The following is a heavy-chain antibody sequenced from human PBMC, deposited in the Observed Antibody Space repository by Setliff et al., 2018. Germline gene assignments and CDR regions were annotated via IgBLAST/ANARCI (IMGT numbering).Heavy chain of an antibody. V-gene: IGHV4-39*02. J-gene: IGHJ6*03. CDR3: ARMTGFQYIDV. Sequence: SETLSLTCTVSGGSISSSSYYWGWIRQPPGKGLEWIGSIYYSGSTYYNPSLKSRVTISVDTSKNHFSLKLSSVTAADTAVYYCARMTGFQYIDVWGKGTTVTVSS. CDR1: GGSISSSSYY. D-gene: IGHD3-3*01. CDR2: IYYSGST.